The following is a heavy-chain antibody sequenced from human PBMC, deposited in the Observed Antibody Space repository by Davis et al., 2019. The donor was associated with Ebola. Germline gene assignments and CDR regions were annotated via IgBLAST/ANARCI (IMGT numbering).Heavy chain of an antibody. CDR1: GFTFSSYA. V-gene: IGHV3-23*01. CDR3: AKGVTMVRGDLFDY. CDR2: IAGSGGST. J-gene: IGHJ4*02. Sequence: GGSLRLSCAASGFTFSSYAMSWVRQAPGKGLEWVSAIAGSGGSTYYADSVKGRFTIARDNSKNTLYLQMNSLRAEDTAVYYCAKGVTMVRGDLFDYWGQGTLVTVSS. D-gene: IGHD3-10*01.